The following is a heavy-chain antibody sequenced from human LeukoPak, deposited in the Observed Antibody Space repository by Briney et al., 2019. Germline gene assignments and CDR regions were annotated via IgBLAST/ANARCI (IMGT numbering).Heavy chain of an antibody. CDR3: ATGPHFKMSY. Sequence: GASVKVSCTVSGYTLTELSMHWVRQAPGKGLEWMGGFDPEDGETIYAQKFQGRVTMTEDTSTDTAYMEPSSLRSEDTAVYYCATGPHFKMSYWGQGTLVTVSS. J-gene: IGHJ4*02. CDR2: FDPEDGET. D-gene: IGHD5-24*01. V-gene: IGHV1-24*01. CDR1: GYTLTELS.